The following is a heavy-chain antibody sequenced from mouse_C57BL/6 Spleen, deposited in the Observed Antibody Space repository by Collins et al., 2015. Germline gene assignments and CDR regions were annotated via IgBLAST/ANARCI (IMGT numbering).Heavy chain of an antibody. Sequence: ETGGGLVQPKGSLKLSCAASGFTFNTNAMNWVRQAPGKGLEWVARIRSKSNNYATYYADSVKDRFTISRDDSQSMLYLQMNNLKTEDTAMYYCVGEFITTSYWYFDVWGAGTTVTVSS. CDR2: IRSKSNNYAT. CDR3: VGEFITTSYWYFDV. CDR1: GFTFNTNA. J-gene: IGHJ1*01. V-gene: IGHV10S3*01. D-gene: IGHD1-1*01.